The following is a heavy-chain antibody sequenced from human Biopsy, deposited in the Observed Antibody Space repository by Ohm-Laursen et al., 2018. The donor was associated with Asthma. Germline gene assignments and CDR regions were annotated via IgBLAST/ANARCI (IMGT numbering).Heavy chain of an antibody. Sequence: SSVKVSCKASGGSFDTYAISWLRQAPGQGLEWMGGILPIFGTADYAQKFRARVTISADESTSTVYMELSSLRSEDTAVYYCARAIHGGNSDRLDFYYYGLDIWGQGTTVTVSS. J-gene: IGHJ6*02. CDR2: ILPIFGTA. CDR1: GGSFDTYA. D-gene: IGHD4-23*01. V-gene: IGHV1-69*01. CDR3: ARAIHGGNSDRLDFYYYGLDI.